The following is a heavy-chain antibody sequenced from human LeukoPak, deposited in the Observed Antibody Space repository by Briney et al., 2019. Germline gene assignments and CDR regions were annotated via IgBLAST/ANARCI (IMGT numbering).Heavy chain of an antibody. CDR2: ISSSSSYI. CDR3: ARAYYYDSSGYLYYFDY. D-gene: IGHD3-22*01. Sequence: GGSLRLSCAASGFTFSSYSMNWVRQAPGKGLEWVSSISSSSSYIYYGDSVKGRFTISRDNAKNSLYLQMNSLRAEDTAVYYCARAYYYDSSGYLYYFDYWGQGTLVTVSS. V-gene: IGHV3-21*01. CDR1: GFTFSSYS. J-gene: IGHJ4*02.